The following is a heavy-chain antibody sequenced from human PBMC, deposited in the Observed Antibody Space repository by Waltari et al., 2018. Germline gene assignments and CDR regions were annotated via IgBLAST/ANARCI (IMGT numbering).Heavy chain of an antibody. CDR1: SFHVSTDS. Sequence: EVQLVESGGHLIQPGGSLRLSCAASSFHVSTDSLNWVRQAPGTGREWVSILYHAGTTYYADSVKGRFTFSRDNSKNTLYLQMNSLRAEDMAVYYCARGNTKYGMDVWGQGTTVTVSS. CDR2: LYHAGTT. D-gene: IGHD3-10*01. V-gene: IGHV3-53*01. J-gene: IGHJ6*02. CDR3: ARGNTKYGMDV.